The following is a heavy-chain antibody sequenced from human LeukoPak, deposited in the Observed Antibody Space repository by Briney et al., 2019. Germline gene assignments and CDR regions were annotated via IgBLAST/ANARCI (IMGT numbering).Heavy chain of an antibody. CDR3: ARELGDYYDSNPVDY. D-gene: IGHD3-22*01. Sequence: PSETLSLTCTVSGGSISSSSYYWGWIRQPPGKGLEWIGSIYYSGSTYYNPSLKSRVTISVDTSKNQFSLKLSSVTAADTAVYYCARELGDYYDSNPVDYWGQGTLVTVSS. CDR2: IYYSGST. V-gene: IGHV4-39*07. CDR1: GGSISSSSYY. J-gene: IGHJ4*02.